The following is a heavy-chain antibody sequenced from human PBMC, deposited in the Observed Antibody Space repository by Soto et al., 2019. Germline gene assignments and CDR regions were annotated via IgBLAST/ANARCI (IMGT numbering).Heavy chain of an antibody. CDR1: GGSISSGGYY. CDR3: ARGSSWGLGSIDNSRGFDP. CDR2: IYYSGST. J-gene: IGHJ5*02. D-gene: IGHD6-13*01. Sequence: QVQLQESGPGLVKPSQTLSLTCTVSGGSISSGGYYWSWIRQHPGKGLEWVGYIYYSGSTYYNPSLKRRVTISVDPSKNQFSLKLSCVTAADTAVYYCARGSSWGLGSIDNSRGFDPWGQGTLVTVSS. V-gene: IGHV4-31*03.